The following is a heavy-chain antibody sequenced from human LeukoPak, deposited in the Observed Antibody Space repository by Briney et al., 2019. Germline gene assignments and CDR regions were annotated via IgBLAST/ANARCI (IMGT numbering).Heavy chain of an antibody. V-gene: IGHV3-30*18. CDR1: GFTFSSYG. Sequence: GRSLRLSCAASGFTFSSYGMHWVRQAPGKGLEWVAVISYDGSNKYYADSVKGRFTISRDNSKNTLYLQMNSLRAEDTAVYYCAKDPFLDYWGQGTLVTVSS. CDR3: AKDPFLDY. CDR2: ISYDGSNK. J-gene: IGHJ4*02.